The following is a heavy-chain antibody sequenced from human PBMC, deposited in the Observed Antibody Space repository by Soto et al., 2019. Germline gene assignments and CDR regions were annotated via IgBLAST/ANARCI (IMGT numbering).Heavy chain of an antibody. V-gene: IGHV3-30*18. CDR1: GFTFSIYG. D-gene: IGHD3-3*01. J-gene: IGHJ4*02. CDR3: AKEQVEYYFDY. CDR2: ISYDGSNK. Sequence: QVQLVESGGGVVQPGRSLRLSCAASGFTFSIYGMHWVRQAPGKGLEWVAVISYDGSNKYYADSVKGRFTISRDNSKNTLDLQMNSLRGEDTAVYYCAKEQVEYYFDYWGQGTLVTVSS.